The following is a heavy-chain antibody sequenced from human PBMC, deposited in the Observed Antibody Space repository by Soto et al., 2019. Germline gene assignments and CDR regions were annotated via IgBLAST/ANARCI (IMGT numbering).Heavy chain of an antibody. CDR3: ARYRRGAVAGYTLDN. CDR1: GGSISSNY. J-gene: IGHJ4*02. V-gene: IGHV4-59*01. D-gene: IGHD6-13*01. Sequence: ETLSLACTVSGGSISSNYWTWIRQPPGKGLEWIGYVYNSGSTNYNPSLKSRVTISEDTSKSQFSLKVNSMTAADTAVYYCARYRRGAVAGYTLDNWGQGILVTVSS. CDR2: VYNSGST.